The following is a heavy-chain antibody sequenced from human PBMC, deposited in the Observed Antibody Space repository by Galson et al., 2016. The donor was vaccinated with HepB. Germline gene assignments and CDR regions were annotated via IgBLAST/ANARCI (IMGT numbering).Heavy chain of an antibody. D-gene: IGHD2-8*01. J-gene: IGHJ3*02. V-gene: IGHV3-30*04. CDR1: GFTFSTYA. Sequence: SLRLSCAASGFTFSTYAMHWVRQAPGKGLEWVAVISYDGSDKYYADSVKGRFIISRDNSKNTLYLIMNGLRAEDTAMFYCARGYVDTSLVFWDPGYAFDIWGQGTTVAVSS. CDR3: ARGYVDTSLVFWDPGYAFDI. CDR2: ISYDGSDK.